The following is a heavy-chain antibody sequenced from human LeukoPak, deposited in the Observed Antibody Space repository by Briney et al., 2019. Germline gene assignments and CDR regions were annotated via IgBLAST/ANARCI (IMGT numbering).Heavy chain of an antibody. Sequence: GESLKISCQGSGYSFTSYWIGWVRQMPGKGLEWMGIIYPGDSDTRYSPSFQGQVTISADKSISTAYLQWSSLKASDTAMYYCARSFEVTTGYNWFDPWGQGTLVTVSS. V-gene: IGHV5-51*01. CDR3: ARSFEVTTGYNWFDP. J-gene: IGHJ5*02. D-gene: IGHD3-9*01. CDR2: IYPGDSDT. CDR1: GYSFTSYW.